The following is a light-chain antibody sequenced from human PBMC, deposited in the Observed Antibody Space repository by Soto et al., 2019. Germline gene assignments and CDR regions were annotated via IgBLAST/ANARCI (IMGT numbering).Light chain of an antibody. CDR1: QRLVYNDGNTY. V-gene: IGKV2-30*01. J-gene: IGKJ5*01. CDR3: MQGTHWPPT. CDR2: KVS. Sequence: VMRPSPLSLPVTPGQSASISCRSIQRLVYNDGNTYLNWFQQRPGQSPRRLIYKVSMRDSGVPDRFSGIGSGTYFALKISRVEAVDVGVYYYMQGTHWPPTFGQGTRLEIK.